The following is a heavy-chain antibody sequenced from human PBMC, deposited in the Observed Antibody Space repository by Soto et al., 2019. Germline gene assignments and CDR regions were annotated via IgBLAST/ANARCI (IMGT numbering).Heavy chain of an antibody. CDR1: GFTFDDYA. CDR3: AKDRGLVLSFYFDY. Sequence: EVQLVESGGGLVQPGRSLRLSCAASGFTFDDYAMHWVRQAPGKGLEWVSGISWHSGSIGYADSVNGRFTISRDNAKNSLYLQMNSLRSEDTALYYCAKDRGLVLSFYFDYWGQGTLVTFSS. V-gene: IGHV3-9*01. CDR2: ISWHSGSI. J-gene: IGHJ4*02. D-gene: IGHD2-8*01.